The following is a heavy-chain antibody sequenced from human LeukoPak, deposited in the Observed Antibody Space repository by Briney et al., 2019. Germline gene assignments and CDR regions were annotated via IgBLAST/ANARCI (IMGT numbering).Heavy chain of an antibody. CDR3: ARVVWFGESKEEPLDI. CDR1: GFTFSSYE. D-gene: IGHD3-10*01. J-gene: IGHJ3*02. Sequence: GGSLRLSCAASGFTFSSYEMNWVRQAPGKGLEWVSSISSSSSYIYYADSVKGRFTISRDNAKNSLYLQMNSLRAEDTAVYYCARVVWFGESKEEPLDIWGQGTMVTVSS. CDR2: ISSSSSYI. V-gene: IGHV3-21*01.